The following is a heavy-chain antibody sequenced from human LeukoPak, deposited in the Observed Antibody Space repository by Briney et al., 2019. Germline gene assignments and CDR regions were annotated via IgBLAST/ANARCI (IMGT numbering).Heavy chain of an antibody. Sequence: QPGRSLRLSCVVSGFTFSSYSMHWVRQAPGKGLEWVAVISYDGTNEYYADSVRGRFTISRDNSKNTLYLQMNSLRTEDTAVYYCAAAPYASGWDGLDYWDQGTLVTVSS. V-gene: IGHV3-30-3*01. D-gene: IGHD6-19*01. J-gene: IGHJ4*02. CDR1: GFTFSSYS. CDR2: ISYDGTNE. CDR3: AAAPYASGWDGLDY.